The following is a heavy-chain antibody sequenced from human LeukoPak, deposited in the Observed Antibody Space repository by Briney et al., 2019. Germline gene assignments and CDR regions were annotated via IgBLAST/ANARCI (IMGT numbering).Heavy chain of an antibody. Sequence: SETLSLTCTVSGGSASSGSYYWSWIRQPPGKGLEWIGYIYYSGSTNYNPSLKSRVTISVDTSKNQFSLKLSSVTAADTAVYYCARYSGSYSFDYWGQGTLVTVSS. CDR3: ARYSGSYSFDY. CDR1: GGSASSGSYY. D-gene: IGHD1-26*01. CDR2: IYYSGST. J-gene: IGHJ4*02. V-gene: IGHV4-61*01.